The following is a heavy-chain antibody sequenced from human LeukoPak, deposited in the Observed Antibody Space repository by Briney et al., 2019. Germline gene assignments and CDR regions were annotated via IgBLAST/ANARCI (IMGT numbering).Heavy chain of an antibody. CDR3: ARDRISHRTGDNPYYFDY. V-gene: IGHV1-69*05. CDR1: GDTFSSYA. J-gene: IGHJ4*02. Sequence: SVKVSCKASGDTFSSYAISWVRQAPGQGLEWMGRIIPIFGTANYAQKFQGRVTITTDESTSTAYMELSSLRSEDTAVYYCARDRISHRTGDNPYYFDYWGQGTLVTVSS. D-gene: IGHD7-27*01. CDR2: IIPIFGTA.